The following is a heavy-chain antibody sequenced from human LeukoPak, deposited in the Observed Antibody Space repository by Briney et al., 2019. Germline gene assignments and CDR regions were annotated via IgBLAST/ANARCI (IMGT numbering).Heavy chain of an antibody. Sequence: GGSLRLSCAASGFPFSTYAMHWVRQAPGKGLEWVAVISYDGSDKYYADSVKGRFTISRDNSKNTLYLQMNSLRGEDTAVYYCTRRGGDDYFDYWGQGTLVTVSS. V-gene: IGHV3-30*04. CDR1: GFPFSTYA. J-gene: IGHJ4*02. D-gene: IGHD2-21*02. CDR2: ISYDGSDK. CDR3: TRRGGDDYFDY.